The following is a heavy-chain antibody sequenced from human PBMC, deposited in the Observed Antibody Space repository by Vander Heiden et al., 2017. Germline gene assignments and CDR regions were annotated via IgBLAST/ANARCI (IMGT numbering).Heavy chain of an antibody. CDR1: GFTFSSHA. J-gene: IGHJ4*02. V-gene: IGHV3-23*01. D-gene: IGHD6-19*01. CDR2: VSKDGGST. Sequence: EGQLLESGGGLEQPGGSLRLSCTASGFTFSSHAMGWVRQAPGKGLEWISTVSKDGGSTYYVGSVQGRFTISRDNSKNTQYLQMNSLRVEDTAIYYCACSGGGTIDYWGQGTLVSVSS. CDR3: ACSGGGTIDY.